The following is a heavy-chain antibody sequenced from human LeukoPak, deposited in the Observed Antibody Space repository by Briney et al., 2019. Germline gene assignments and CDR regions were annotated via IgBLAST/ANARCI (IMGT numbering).Heavy chain of an antibody. Sequence: SVKVSCKASGYTFTSYGISWVRQAPGQGLEWMGWISAYNGNTNYAQKLQGRVTMTPDTSTSTAYMELRSLRSDDTAVYYCARGFRFDCSGGSCYSWDYDFWGQGPLVTVSS. D-gene: IGHD2-15*01. CDR1: GYTFTSYG. CDR2: ISAYNGNT. V-gene: IGHV1-18*01. CDR3: ARGFRFDCSGGSCYSWDYDF. J-gene: IGHJ4*02.